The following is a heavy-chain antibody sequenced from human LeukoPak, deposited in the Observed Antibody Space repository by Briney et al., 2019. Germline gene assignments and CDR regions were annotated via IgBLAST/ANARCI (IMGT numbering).Heavy chain of an antibody. V-gene: IGHV1-46*01. CDR2: INPSGGST. CDR1: GYTFTSYY. J-gene: IGHJ4*02. Sequence: ASVKVSCKASGYTFTSYYMHWVRQAPGQGLEWMGIINPSGGSTSYAQKFQGRVTMTRDMSTSTVYMELSSLRSEDTAVYYCARDANPGPFDYWGQGTLVTVSS. CDR3: ARDANPGPFDY.